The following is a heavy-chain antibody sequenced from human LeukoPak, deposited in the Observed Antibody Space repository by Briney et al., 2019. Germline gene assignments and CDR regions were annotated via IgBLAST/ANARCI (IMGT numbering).Heavy chain of an antibody. CDR3: ARYHPPPTVDY. CDR1: GYSFTTYW. Sequence: GESLKISCKGSGYSFTTYWIGWVRQVPGKGLEWMGIIYPGDSDTRYSPSFQGQVTISADKSISTAYLQWSSLKASDTAMYYCARYHPPPTVDYWGQGTLVTVSS. CDR2: IYPGDSDT. D-gene: IGHD2-2*01. J-gene: IGHJ4*02. V-gene: IGHV5-51*01.